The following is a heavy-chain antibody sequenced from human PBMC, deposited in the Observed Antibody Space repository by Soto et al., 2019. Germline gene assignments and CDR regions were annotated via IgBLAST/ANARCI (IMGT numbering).Heavy chain of an antibody. CDR3: ARDGFMVRGVIIPFDY. CDR2: ISYDGSNK. D-gene: IGHD3-10*01. J-gene: IGHJ4*02. CDR1: GFTFSSYA. Sequence: QVQLVESGGGVVQPGRSLRLSCAASGFTFSSYAMHWVRQAPGKGLEWVAVISYDGSNKYYADSVKGQFTISRDNSKNTLYLQMNSLRAEDTAVYYCARDGFMVRGVIIPFDYWGQGTLVTVSS. V-gene: IGHV3-30-3*01.